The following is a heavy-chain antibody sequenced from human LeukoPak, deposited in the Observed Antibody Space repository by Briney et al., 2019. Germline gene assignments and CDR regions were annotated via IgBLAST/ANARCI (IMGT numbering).Heavy chain of an antibody. V-gene: IGHV1-46*01. CDR1: GYTFTSYW. J-gene: IGHJ4*02. Sequence: ASVKVSCKASGYTFTSYWIQWVRQAPGQGLEWMGLINPDGGSTAYAHRFQGRVTMTRDTSTSTVYMDFSSLRSEDTALYYCARVATTGYFDYWGQGTLVTVSS. CDR2: INPDGGST. D-gene: IGHD1-1*01. CDR3: ARVATTGYFDY.